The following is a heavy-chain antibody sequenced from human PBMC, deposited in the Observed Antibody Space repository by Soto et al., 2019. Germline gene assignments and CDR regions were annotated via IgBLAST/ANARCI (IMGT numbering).Heavy chain of an antibody. J-gene: IGHJ6*03. Sequence: ASVKVSCKASGYTFTSYDINWVRQATGQGLEWMGWMNPNSGNTGYAQKFQGRVTMTRNTSISTAYMELSSLRSEDTAVYYCARGRYGSGSPFYYMDVWGKGTTVTVSS. CDR2: MNPNSGNT. CDR3: ARGRYGSGSPFYYMDV. V-gene: IGHV1-8*01. D-gene: IGHD3-10*01. CDR1: GYTFTSYD.